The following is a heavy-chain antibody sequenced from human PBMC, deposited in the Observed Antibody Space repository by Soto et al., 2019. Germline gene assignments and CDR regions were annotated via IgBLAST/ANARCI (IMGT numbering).Heavy chain of an antibody. CDR3: ARVPKDSPDSSWDSTFDY. CDR2: IYYSGST. V-gene: IGHV4-59*01. CDR1: GGSISSYY. D-gene: IGHD6-13*01. Sequence: QVQLQESGPGLVKPSETLSLTCTVSGGSISSYYWSWIRQPPGKGLEWIGYIYYSGSTNYNPSLKRRVTISVDTSKNQFSLKLSSVTAADTAVYYCARVPKDSPDSSWDSTFDYWGQGTLVTVSS. J-gene: IGHJ4*02.